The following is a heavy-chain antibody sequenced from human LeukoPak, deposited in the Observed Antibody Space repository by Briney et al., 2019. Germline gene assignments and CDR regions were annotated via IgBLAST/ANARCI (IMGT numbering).Heavy chain of an antibody. D-gene: IGHD3-22*01. CDR2: INPSGGT. CDR3: ARRGSDGSGYYLFDY. CDR1: GGSISSYY. Sequence: SETLSLTCTVSGGSISSYYWSWIRQPPGKGLEWIGAINPSGGTNYNPSLKSRVTISVDTSKNQFSLQLSSVTAADTAVYYCARRGSDGSGYYLFDYWGQGTLVTVSS. J-gene: IGHJ4*02. V-gene: IGHV4-34*01.